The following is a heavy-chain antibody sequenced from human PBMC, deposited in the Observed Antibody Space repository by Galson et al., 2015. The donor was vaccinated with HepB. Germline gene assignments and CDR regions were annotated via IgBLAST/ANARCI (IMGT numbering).Heavy chain of an antibody. J-gene: IGHJ4*02. D-gene: IGHD3-10*01. V-gene: IGHV3-30-3*01. Sequence: SLRLSCAASGFSFSYFPMHWVRQAPGKGLDWVAVISYTGSYTNYADSVKGRFTISRDNSENTLYLQMNNVRVDDTAVYFCARAAGGGYPPATYYGGQGTLAPAPS. CDR3: ARAAGGGYPPATYY. CDR2: ISYTGSYT. CDR1: GFSFSYFP.